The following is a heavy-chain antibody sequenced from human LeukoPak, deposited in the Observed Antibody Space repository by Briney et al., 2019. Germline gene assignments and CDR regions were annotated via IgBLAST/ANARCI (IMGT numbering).Heavy chain of an antibody. CDR3: AKDGSLRYFDWLLFSSYAFDI. CDR2: ISWNSGSI. J-gene: IGHJ3*02. Sequence: GRSLRLSCAASGFTFDDYAMHWVRQAPGKGLEWVSGISWNSGSIGYADSVKGRFTISRDNAKNSLYLQMISLRAEDTALYYCAKDGSLRYFDWLLFSSYAFDIWGQGTMVTVSS. V-gene: IGHV3-9*01. D-gene: IGHD3-9*01. CDR1: GFTFDDYA.